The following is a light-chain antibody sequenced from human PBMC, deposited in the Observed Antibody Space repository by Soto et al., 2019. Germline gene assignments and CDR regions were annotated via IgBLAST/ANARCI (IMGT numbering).Light chain of an antibody. J-gene: IGKJ1*01. V-gene: IGKV3-15*01. CDR1: QSVTNN. CDR2: GAS. CDR3: QQYNNWPWT. Sequence: EILMTQSPATLAVSSGERATLSCGAGQSVTNNLAWYQQKPGQAPRLLFYGASARATGIPARCSGSGSGTEFTLTISSLQSEDFAVYYCQQYNNWPWTFGQGTKVDIK.